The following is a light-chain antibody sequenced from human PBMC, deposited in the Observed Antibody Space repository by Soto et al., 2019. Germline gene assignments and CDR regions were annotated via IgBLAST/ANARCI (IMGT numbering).Light chain of an antibody. J-gene: IGLJ2*01. V-gene: IGLV2-14*03. CDR1: SSDVGGYNY. Sequence: QSALTQPASVSGSPGQSITISCTGTSSDVGGYNYVSWYQQHPGKAPKLMIYDVSNRPSGVSNRFSGSKSGNTDSLSISGLQAEDEADYYCSSYTSSITLVFGGGTKLTVL. CDR3: SSYTSSITLV. CDR2: DVS.